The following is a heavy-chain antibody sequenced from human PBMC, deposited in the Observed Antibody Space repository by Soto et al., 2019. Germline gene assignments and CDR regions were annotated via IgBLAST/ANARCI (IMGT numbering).Heavy chain of an antibody. V-gene: IGHV1-46*01. J-gene: IGHJ4*02. CDR2: INPNGGST. D-gene: IGHD6-13*01. CDR3: ARDLAAADY. CDR1: GYIIINYY. Sequence: QVHLVQSGAQVKKPGASVKVSCKASGYIIINYYIHWVRQAPGQGLEWIGIINPNGGSTNYAQKFRCRVNMARDTSTSTVYMDLSSRRSDDTAVYYCARDLAAADYWGQGTLVTVSS.